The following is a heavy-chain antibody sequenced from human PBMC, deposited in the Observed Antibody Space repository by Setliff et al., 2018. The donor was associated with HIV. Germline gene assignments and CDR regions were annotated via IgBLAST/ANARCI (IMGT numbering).Heavy chain of an antibody. CDR1: GGSISSGNYY. CDR2: IYTSGST. Sequence: SETLSLTCNVSGGSISSGNYYWSWIRLPAGKGLEWVGHIYTSGSTNYIPSLKSRVTISLATSTNQFSLRLTSVTAADTAVYYCAREQWLRYFDDWGQGALVTVSS. CDR3: AREQWLRYFDD. V-gene: IGHV4-61*09. J-gene: IGHJ4*02. D-gene: IGHD5-12*01.